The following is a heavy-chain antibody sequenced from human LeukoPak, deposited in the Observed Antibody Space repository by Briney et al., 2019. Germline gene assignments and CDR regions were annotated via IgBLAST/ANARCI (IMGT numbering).Heavy chain of an antibody. V-gene: IGHV3-74*01. CDR1: GFTFSSYW. CDR3: ARHLSGVTGYTYGRGIDY. D-gene: IGHD5-18*01. CDR2: IDNDGYST. J-gene: IGHJ4*02. Sequence: GGSLRLSCAASGFTFSSYWMHWVRQAPGKGLVWVSRIDNDGYSTVYADSVKDRFTISRDNAKTSLYLQMISLRAEDTAVYYCARHLSGVTGYTYGRGIDYWGQGTLVTVSS.